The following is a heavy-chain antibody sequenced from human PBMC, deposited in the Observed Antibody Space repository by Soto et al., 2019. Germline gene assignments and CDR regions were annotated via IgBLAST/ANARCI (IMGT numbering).Heavy chain of an antibody. CDR3: ARDYFDRSGLYGMDL. CDR1: GYTFIDYY. Sequence: ASVKVSCKASGYTFIDYYMHWVRQAPGQGLERMGWINPDTDDTHYAQKFQGRLIMTRDTSINTVYMELSRLTSDDTAVYYCARDYFDRSGLYGMDLWGQGTTVTVSS. J-gene: IGHJ6*02. CDR2: INPDTDDT. D-gene: IGHD3-22*01. V-gene: IGHV1-2*02.